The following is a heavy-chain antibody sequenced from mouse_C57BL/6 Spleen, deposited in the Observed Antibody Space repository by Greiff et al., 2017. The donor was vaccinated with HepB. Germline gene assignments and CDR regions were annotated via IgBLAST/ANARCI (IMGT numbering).Heavy chain of an antibody. J-gene: IGHJ4*01. Sequence: VQLQQSGTELVKPGASVKLSCKASGYTFTSYWMHWVKQRPGQGLEWIGNINPSNGGTNYNEKFKSKATLTVDKSSSTAYMQLSSLTSEDSAVYYCARSPYGNYYAMDYWGQGTSVTVSS. D-gene: IGHD2-1*01. CDR2: INPSNGGT. V-gene: IGHV1-53*01. CDR3: ARSPYGNYYAMDY. CDR1: GYTFTSYW.